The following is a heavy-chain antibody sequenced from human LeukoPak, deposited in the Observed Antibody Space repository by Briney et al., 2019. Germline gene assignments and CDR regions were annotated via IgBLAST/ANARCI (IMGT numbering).Heavy chain of an antibody. D-gene: IGHD2-15*01. CDR2: IYHSGST. Sequence: SETLSLTCTVSGYSISSGYYWGWIRQPPGKGLEWIGSIYHSGSTYYNPSLKSRVTISVDTSKNQFSLKLSSVTAADTAVYYCARAVVVEESDAFDIWGQGTMVTVSS. CDR3: ARAVVVEESDAFDI. V-gene: IGHV4-38-2*02. CDR1: GYSISSGYY. J-gene: IGHJ3*02.